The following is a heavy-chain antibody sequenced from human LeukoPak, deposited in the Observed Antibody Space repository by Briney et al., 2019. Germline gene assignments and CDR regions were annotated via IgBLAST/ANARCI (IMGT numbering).Heavy chain of an antibody. Sequence: ASVRVSCKASGYTFTSYGISWVRQAPGQGLEWMGWISAYNGNTNYAQKLQGRVTMTTDTSTSTAYMELRSLRSDDTAVYYCARDRLYSSSWGGFDPWGQGTLVTVSS. CDR3: ARDRLYSSSWGGFDP. CDR2: ISAYNGNT. J-gene: IGHJ5*02. V-gene: IGHV1-18*01. CDR1: GYTFTSYG. D-gene: IGHD6-13*01.